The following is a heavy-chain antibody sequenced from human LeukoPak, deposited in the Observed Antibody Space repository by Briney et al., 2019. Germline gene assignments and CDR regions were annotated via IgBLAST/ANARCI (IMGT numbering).Heavy chain of an antibody. CDR1: GFTFRSYW. J-gene: IGHJ4*02. Sequence: GGSLRLSCEASGFTFRSYWMHWVHQAPGKGLVWVSRINGDGSSTSYADSVKGRFTISRDNAKNTLYLQMNSLRAEDTAVYYCAKDHYDILTGFGGGFDYWGQGTLVTVSS. CDR3: AKDHYDILTGFGGGFDY. D-gene: IGHD3-9*01. CDR2: INGDGSST. V-gene: IGHV3-74*01.